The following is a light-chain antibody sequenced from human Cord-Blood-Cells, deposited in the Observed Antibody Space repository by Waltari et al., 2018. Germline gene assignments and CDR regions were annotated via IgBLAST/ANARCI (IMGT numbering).Light chain of an antibody. V-gene: IGKV3-15*01. CDR3: QQYNNWPPTT. Sequence: EIVMTQSPATLSVSPGERATLSCRASQGVSSNLAWYQQKPGQAPRPLIYGASTKATGIPARFSGSGSGTEFTLTISSLQSEDFAVYYCQQYNNWPPTTFGQGTKLEIK. CDR2: GAS. CDR1: QGVSSN. J-gene: IGKJ2*01.